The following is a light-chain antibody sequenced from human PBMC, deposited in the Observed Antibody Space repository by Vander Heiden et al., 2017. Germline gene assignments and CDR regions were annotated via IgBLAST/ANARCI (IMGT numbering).Light chain of an antibody. CDR1: SSNIGSNP. V-gene: IGLV1-44*01. J-gene: IGLJ3*02. Sequence: QSVLTQPPSASGTPGQRVTISCSGRSSNIGSNPVNWYQRLPGTDPKLLMYSNNQRPSGVPDRFSGSKSGTSASLAISGLQSEDEADYYCAAWDDSLNGWVFGGGTKLTVL. CDR2: SNN. CDR3: AAWDDSLNGWV.